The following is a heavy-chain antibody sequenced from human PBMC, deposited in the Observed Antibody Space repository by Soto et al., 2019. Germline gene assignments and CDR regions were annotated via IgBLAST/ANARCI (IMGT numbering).Heavy chain of an antibody. CDR2: MNPNSGNT. V-gene: IGHV1-8*02. J-gene: IGHJ6*03. D-gene: IGHD2-2*01. CDR3: ARGAPSDIVVVPAHMDV. CDR1: GGTFSSYT. Sequence: ASVKVSCKASGGTFSSYTISWVRQAPGQGLEWMGWMNPNSGNTGYAQKFQGRVTMTRNTSISTAYMELSSLRSEDTAVYYCARGAPSDIVVVPAHMDVWGKGTTVTVSS.